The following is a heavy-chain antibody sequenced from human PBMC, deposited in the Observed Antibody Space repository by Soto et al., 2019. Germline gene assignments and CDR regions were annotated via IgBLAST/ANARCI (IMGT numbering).Heavy chain of an antibody. CDR1: GGSISSGGYY. V-gene: IGHV4-31*03. CDR2: IYYSGST. CDR3: ARASRGVVVVAATSNAFDI. Sequence: QVQLQESGPGLVKPSQTLSLTRTVSGGSISSGGYYWSWIRQHPGKGLEWIGYIYYSGSTYYNPSLKSRVTISVDTSKNQFSLKLSSVTAADTAVYYCARASRGVVVVAATSNAFDIWGQGTMVTVSS. J-gene: IGHJ3*02. D-gene: IGHD2-15*01.